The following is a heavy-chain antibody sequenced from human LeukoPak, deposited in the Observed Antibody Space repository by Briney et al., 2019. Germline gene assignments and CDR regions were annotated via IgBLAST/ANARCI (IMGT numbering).Heavy chain of an antibody. Sequence: GGSLRLSCAASGFTFSSYAMHWVRQAQGKGLEWVAVISYDGSNKYYADSVKGRFTISRDNSKNTLYLQMNSLRAEDTAVYYCARDESSGWSHWFDPWGQGTLVTVSS. CDR1: GFTFSSYA. J-gene: IGHJ5*02. V-gene: IGHV3-30*04. CDR2: ISYDGSNK. CDR3: ARDESSGWSHWFDP. D-gene: IGHD6-19*01.